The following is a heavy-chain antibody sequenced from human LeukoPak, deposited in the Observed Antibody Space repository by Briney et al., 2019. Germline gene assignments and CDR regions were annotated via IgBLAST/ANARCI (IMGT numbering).Heavy chain of an antibody. CDR2: LWYDGSDK. CDR1: GFTFSSYG. J-gene: IGHJ3*02. V-gene: IGHV3-33*01. D-gene: IGHD3-9*01. Sequence: GGSLRLSCAASGFTFSSYGMHWVRQAPGKGLEWVAVLWYDGSDKYYADSVQGRFTISRDNSKNTLYLQVNSLRAEDTAVYYCARGSDILIPNAFDIWGQGTMVTVSS. CDR3: ARGSDILIPNAFDI.